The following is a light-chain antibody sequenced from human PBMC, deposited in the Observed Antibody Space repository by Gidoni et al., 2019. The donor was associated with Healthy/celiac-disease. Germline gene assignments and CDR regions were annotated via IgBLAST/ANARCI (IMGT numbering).Light chain of an antibody. J-gene: IGKJ2*01. CDR3: QQYDNLPS. V-gene: IGKV1-33*01. Sequence: DIQMTQSPSSLSASVGDRVTITCQASQDISNYLKWYQQKPGKAPKLLIYDASNLETGVPSRFSGSGSGTDFTFTISSLQHEDIATYYCQQYDNLPSFGQGTKLEIK. CDR1: QDISNY. CDR2: DAS.